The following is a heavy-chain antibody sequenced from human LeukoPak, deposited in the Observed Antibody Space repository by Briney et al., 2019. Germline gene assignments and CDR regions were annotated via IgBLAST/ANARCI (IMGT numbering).Heavy chain of an antibody. V-gene: IGHV4-61*02. D-gene: IGHD6-19*01. J-gene: IGHJ5*02. Sequence: SETLSLICTVSNGSISSNTYFWSWIRQPAGKGLEWIGRMSSSGISTYSPSLKSRVTKSIDTSRNQFSMNLNSVTPADTAVYYCAKGAGPPWFDPWGQGTLVTVSS. CDR2: MSSSGIS. CDR1: NGSISSNTYF. CDR3: AKGAGPPWFDP.